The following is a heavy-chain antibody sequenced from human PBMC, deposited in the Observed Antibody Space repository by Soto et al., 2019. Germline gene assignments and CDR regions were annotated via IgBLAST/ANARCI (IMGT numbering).Heavy chain of an antibody. J-gene: IGHJ5*02. V-gene: IGHV1-18*01. CDR1: GYTFTSYG. Sequence: GASVKVSCKASGYTFTSYGISCVLQSPGQGLEWMGWISAYNGNTNYAQKLQGRVTMTTDTSTSTAYMELRSLRSDDTAVYYCARIAAAGPNWFDPWGQGTLVTVSS. CDR3: ARIAAAGPNWFDP. D-gene: IGHD6-13*01. CDR2: ISAYNGNT.